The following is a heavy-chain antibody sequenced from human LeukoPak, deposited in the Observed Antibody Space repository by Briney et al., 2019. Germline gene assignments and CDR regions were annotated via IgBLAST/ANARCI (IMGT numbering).Heavy chain of an antibody. CDR2: ISWNSGTI. Sequence: GGSLRLSCAASGFTFDDYATHWVRQAPGKGLEWVSGISWNSGTIYYADSVKGRFTISRDDAKNSLYLQMNSLRPEDTALYYCAKRSAAGTVGYFGYWGQGTLVTVSS. D-gene: IGHD6-13*01. J-gene: IGHJ4*02. CDR3: AKRSAAGTVGYFGY. V-gene: IGHV3-9*01. CDR1: GFTFDDYA.